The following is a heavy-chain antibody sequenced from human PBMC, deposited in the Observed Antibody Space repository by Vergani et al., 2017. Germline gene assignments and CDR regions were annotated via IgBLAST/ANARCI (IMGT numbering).Heavy chain of an antibody. CDR2: TYHSGST. Sequence: QVKLQESGPGLVKPSQTLSLTCAVSGGSISSGGYSWSWIRQPPGKGLEWIGYTYHSGSTYYNPSLKSRVTISVDRSKNQFSLKLNSVTAADTAVYYCGRVADFYGLGSRLLDLWGQGILVTVSS. J-gene: IGHJ5*02. CDR1: GGSISSGGYS. V-gene: IGHV4-30-2*01. CDR3: GRVADFYGLGSRLLDL. D-gene: IGHD3-10*01.